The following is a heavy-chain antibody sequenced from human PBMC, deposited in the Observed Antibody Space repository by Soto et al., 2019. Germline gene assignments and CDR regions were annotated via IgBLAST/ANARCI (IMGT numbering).Heavy chain of an antibody. V-gene: IGHV4-59*01. D-gene: IGHD1-1*01. Sequence: SETLSLTCTVSGDSISAYSWSWVRQPPWKGLEWIGNIHYNGNTKYNPSLKSRVSMSVDTSKNQFSLRLISVTAADTAKYFCAREGKLGRSLQPTDFWGQGTLVTVSS. CDR2: IHYNGNT. CDR3: AREGKLGRSLQPTDF. CDR1: GDSISAYS. J-gene: IGHJ4*02.